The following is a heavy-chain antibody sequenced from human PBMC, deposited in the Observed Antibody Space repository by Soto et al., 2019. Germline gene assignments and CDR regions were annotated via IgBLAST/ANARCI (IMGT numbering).Heavy chain of an antibody. CDR3: ARAGGYSYGYRGYYYGMDV. J-gene: IGHJ6*02. D-gene: IGHD5-18*01. CDR2: IYHSGNT. CDR1: GGSISSYY. Sequence: SETLSLTCTVSGGSISSYYWSWIRQPPGKGLGWTGYIYHSGNTTYTHSLKSRVTISVDTSKNQYSLKLSSVTDADTAAYYCARAGGYSYGYRGYYYGMDVWGQGTTVTVSS. V-gene: IGHV4-59*01.